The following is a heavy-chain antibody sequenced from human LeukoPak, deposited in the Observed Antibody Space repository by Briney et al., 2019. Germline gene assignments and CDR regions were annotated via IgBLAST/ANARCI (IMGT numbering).Heavy chain of an antibody. Sequence: GASVKVSCKASGGTFSSYAISWVRQAPGQGLEWMGRIIPILGIANYAQKFQGRVTITAGKSTSTAYMELSSLRSEDTAVYYCAREGNTAMVTFDYWGQGTLVTVSS. CDR2: IIPILGIA. CDR1: GGTFSSYA. D-gene: IGHD5-18*01. J-gene: IGHJ4*02. V-gene: IGHV1-69*04. CDR3: AREGNTAMVTFDY.